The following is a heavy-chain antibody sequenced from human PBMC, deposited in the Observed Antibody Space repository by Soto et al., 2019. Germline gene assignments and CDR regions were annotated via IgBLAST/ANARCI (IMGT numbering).Heavy chain of an antibody. CDR2: MSATGGST. J-gene: IGHJ3*02. CDR1: GFSFSSYS. CDR3: AKSWGDTWQESAFDI. Sequence: EVQLLESGGDLIQPGGSLRLSCAASGFSFSSYSMSWVRQAPGKGLEWVSGMSATGGSTYYADSVKGRFIISRDNYRKTLYLKMNSLRADDTAVYYCAKSWGDTWQESAFDIWGLGTMVTVSA. D-gene: IGHD5-18*01. V-gene: IGHV3-23*01.